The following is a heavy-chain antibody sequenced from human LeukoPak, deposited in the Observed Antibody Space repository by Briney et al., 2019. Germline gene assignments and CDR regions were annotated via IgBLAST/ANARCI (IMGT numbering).Heavy chain of an antibody. CDR3: VRGAYKSPMDA. V-gene: IGHV3-64D*08. J-gene: IGHJ6*02. Sequence: PGGSLRLSCSASGFTFSSYGMHWARQAPGKGLEYVSGVDNTGGGTFQIDSVKGRFTISRDNSRNSLYLQMSSLRPEDTAVYYCVRGAYKSPMDAWGQGTTVTVSS. D-gene: IGHD1-14*01. CDR2: VDNTGGGT. CDR1: GFTFSSYG.